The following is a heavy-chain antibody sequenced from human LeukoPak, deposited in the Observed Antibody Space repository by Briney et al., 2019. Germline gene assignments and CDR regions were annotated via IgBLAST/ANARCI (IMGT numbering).Heavy chain of an antibody. CDR2: SYTSGST. CDR3: ARDFACGSTNCGSWFDP. J-gene: IGHJ5*02. D-gene: IGHD2-2*01. CDR1: AGSISSYS. Sequence: SETLSLTCTVSAGSISSYSWGWIRQRAGKGLEWIGRSYTSGSTNYNPSLKSRVTMSVDTSKNQFSLKLSSVTAADTAMYYCARDFACGSTNCGSWFDPWGQGTLVSVSS. V-gene: IGHV4-4*07.